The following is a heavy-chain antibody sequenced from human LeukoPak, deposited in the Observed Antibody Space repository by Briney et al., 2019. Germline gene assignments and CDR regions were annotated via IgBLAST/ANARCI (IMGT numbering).Heavy chain of an antibody. Sequence: SETLSLTCTVSGASISNYYWSWIRQPAGKGLEWIGRLYTSGGTKYNPSVKSRVTISGDKSKHQFSLKLSSVTAADTAVYYCAREDCSSASCFSSYPCCYIDVWGKGTTVTVSS. D-gene: IGHD2-2*01. CDR3: AREDCSSASCFSSYPCCYIDV. V-gene: IGHV4-4*07. CDR2: LYTSGGT. J-gene: IGHJ6*03. CDR1: GASISNYY.